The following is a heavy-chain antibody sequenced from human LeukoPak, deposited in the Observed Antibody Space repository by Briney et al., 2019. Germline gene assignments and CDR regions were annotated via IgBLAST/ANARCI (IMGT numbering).Heavy chain of an antibody. CDR2: ISGSSSHI. CDR3: ARDEGIVRAMNFKAVAY. J-gene: IGHJ4*02. CDR1: GFSFSNYN. D-gene: IGHD1-26*01. Sequence: PGGSLRLSCIASGFSFSNYNINWVRQAPGKGLEWVSSISGSSSHIHYGDSVKGRFTISRDNAKSSLYPQMNSLRVEDTAVYYCARDEGIVRAMNFKAVAYWGPGTLVIV. V-gene: IGHV3-21*01.